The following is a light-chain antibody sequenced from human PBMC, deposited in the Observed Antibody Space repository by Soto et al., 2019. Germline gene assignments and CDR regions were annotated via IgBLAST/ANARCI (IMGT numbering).Light chain of an antibody. Sequence: EIVLTQSPGTLSLSPGERATLSCRASQSVSSSYLAWYQQKPGQAPRLLIYGASSRATGVPDGFSGSGSGTDFTLTISSREPEDFAVYYCQQYGSSPPDTFGQGTKLEIK. CDR3: QQYGSSPPDT. J-gene: IGKJ2*01. V-gene: IGKV3-20*01. CDR2: GAS. CDR1: QSVSSSY.